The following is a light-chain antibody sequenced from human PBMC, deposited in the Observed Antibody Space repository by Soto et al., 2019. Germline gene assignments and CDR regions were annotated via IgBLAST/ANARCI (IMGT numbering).Light chain of an antibody. Sequence: DIPMTQSPSILSASVGDRVTITCRASQSVSSWLAWYQQKPGKAPKLLIHKASRLESGVSSRFSGSGSGTEFTLTISSLQPDDFATYYCQEYQTWTFGHGTHVEIK. CDR3: QEYQTWT. CDR2: KAS. CDR1: QSVSSW. J-gene: IGKJ1*01. V-gene: IGKV1-5*03.